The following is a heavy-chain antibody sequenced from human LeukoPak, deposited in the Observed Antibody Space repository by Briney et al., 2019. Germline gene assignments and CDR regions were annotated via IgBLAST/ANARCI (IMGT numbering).Heavy chain of an antibody. V-gene: IGHV4-34*01. J-gene: IGHJ4*02. Sequence: SETLSLTCAVYGGSFSGYYWSWIRQPPGKGLEWIGEINHSGSTNYNPSLKSRVTISVDTSENQFSLKLSSVTAADTAVYYCARGVDTAMVNTSFDYWGQGTLVTVSS. CDR3: ARGVDTAMVNTSFDY. D-gene: IGHD5-18*01. CDR2: INHSGST. CDR1: GGSFSGYY.